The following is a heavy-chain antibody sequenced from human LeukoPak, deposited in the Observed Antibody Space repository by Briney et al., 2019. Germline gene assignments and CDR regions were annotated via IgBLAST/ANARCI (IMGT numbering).Heavy chain of an antibody. CDR2: ISSGRSYI. CDR3: VKDLPVFHY. J-gene: IGHJ4*02. CDR1: GFTFDNYS. Sequence: GGSLRLSCAASGFTFDNYSMNWVRQAPGKGLEWVSSISSGRSYIKYADSVKGRFTISRDNAKNSLYLQMNGLRGDDTAVYYCVKDLPVFHYWGQGTLVTVSS. V-gene: IGHV3-21*01.